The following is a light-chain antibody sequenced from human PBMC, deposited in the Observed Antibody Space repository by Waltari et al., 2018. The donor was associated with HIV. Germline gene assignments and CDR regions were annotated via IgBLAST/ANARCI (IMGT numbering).Light chain of an antibody. CDR1: RSNIGSNT. CDR2: SNN. CDR3: AAWDDSLNGPV. V-gene: IGLV1-44*01. Sequence: QSVLTQPPSAYGPAGQRVTLSRSGTRSNIGSNTINWYQQPPGADPKLLILSNNQPPSGVPDRFSGSTSGTSASLAISGRQSEDEADYYCAAWDDSLNGPVFGGGTKLTVL. J-gene: IGLJ3*02.